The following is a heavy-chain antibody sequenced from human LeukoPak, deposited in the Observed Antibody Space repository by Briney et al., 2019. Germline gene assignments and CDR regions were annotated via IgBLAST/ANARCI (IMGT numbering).Heavy chain of an antibody. CDR1: GVSFSGYY. Sequence: PSETLSLTCAVYGVSFSGYYWSWIRQPPGKGLEWIAEIDHSGRTNFNRSLKSRITISVDTSKKHFSLKLSSVTAADTAVYYCARKGLTKPLSVAVDFDSWGQGTLVTVSS. V-gene: IGHV4-34*01. D-gene: IGHD6-19*01. CDR3: ARKGLTKPLSVAVDFDS. CDR2: IDHSGRT. J-gene: IGHJ4*02.